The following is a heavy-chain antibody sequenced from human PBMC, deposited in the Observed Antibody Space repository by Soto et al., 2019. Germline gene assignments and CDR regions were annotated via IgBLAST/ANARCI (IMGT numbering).Heavy chain of an antibody. CDR3: ARVLYSGSYYFDF. CDR2: TKPNSGGT. J-gene: IGHJ4*01. V-gene: IGHV1-2*04. D-gene: IGHD1-26*01. CDR1: GYTFTDHY. Sequence: GASVKVSCQASGYTFTDHYIHWVRQAPGQGPEWMGWTKPNSGGTNYAQKFQGWVTMTRDTYISTVYIELSRMKSDDTAVYYCARVLYSGSYYFDFWG.